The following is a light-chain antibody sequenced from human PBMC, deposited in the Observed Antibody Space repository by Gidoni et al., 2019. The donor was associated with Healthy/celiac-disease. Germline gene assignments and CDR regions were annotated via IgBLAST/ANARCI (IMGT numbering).Light chain of an antibody. Sequence: QSALTQPASVSGSPGQSITISCTGTSSDAGSYNLVSWYQQHPGKAPKLVIYEGSKRPSGVSNRFSGSKSGNTASLTISGLQAEDEADYYCCSYAGSSTLNWVFGGGTKLTVL. CDR2: EGS. CDR1: SSDAGSYNL. V-gene: IGLV2-23*01. J-gene: IGLJ3*02. CDR3: CSYAGSSTLNWV.